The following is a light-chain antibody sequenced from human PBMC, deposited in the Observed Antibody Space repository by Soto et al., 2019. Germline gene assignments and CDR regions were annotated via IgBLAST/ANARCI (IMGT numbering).Light chain of an antibody. CDR2: GAS. Sequence: DLQMTQSPSSLSAAVGDRVTITCRASQSIARFLNCYQQKPGEVPKLLIFGASYLRSGVPSRFIGSGSGTHFALTITSLQPEEFATYFWQQSHIAPYTFGQGTNL. CDR3: QQSHIAPYT. V-gene: IGKV1-39*01. J-gene: IGKJ2*01. CDR1: QSIARF.